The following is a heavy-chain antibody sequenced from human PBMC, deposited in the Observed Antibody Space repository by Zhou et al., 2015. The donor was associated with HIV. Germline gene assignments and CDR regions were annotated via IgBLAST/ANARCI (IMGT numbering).Heavy chain of an antibody. V-gene: IGHV1-69*01. CDR3: ARDERKTSCYSPPYYYYYGMDV. J-gene: IGHJ6*02. CDR2: IIPIFGTA. Sequence: QVQLVQSGAEVKKPGSSVKVSCKASGGTFSSYAISWVRQAPGQGLEWMGGIIPIFGTANYAQKFQGRVTITADESTSTAYMELSSLRSEDTAVYYCARDERKTSCYSPPYYYYYGMDVVGPRDPRSTVSS. D-gene: IGHD2-15*01. CDR1: GGTFSSYA.